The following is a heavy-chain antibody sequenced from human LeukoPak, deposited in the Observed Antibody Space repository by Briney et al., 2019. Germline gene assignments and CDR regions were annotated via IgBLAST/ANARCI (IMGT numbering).Heavy chain of an antibody. CDR2: IYHSGST. J-gene: IGHJ4*02. D-gene: IGHD4-17*01. CDR1: GGSISSSNW. Sequence: SGTLSLTCAVSGGSISSSNWWSWVRQPPGKGLEWIGEIYHSGSTNYNPSLKSRVTISVDTSKNQFSLKLSSVTAADTAVYYCARGPPTVTTDYWGQGTLVTVSS. CDR3: ARGPPTVTTDY. V-gene: IGHV4-4*02.